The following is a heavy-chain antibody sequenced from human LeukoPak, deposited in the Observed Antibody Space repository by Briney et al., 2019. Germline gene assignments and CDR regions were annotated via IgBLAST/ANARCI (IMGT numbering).Heavy chain of an antibody. V-gene: IGHV3-21*01. Sequence: GGSLRLSCAASGFTFSSYSMNWVRRAPGKGLEWVSSISGSSSYIYYADSVKGRFTISRDNAKNSLYLQMNSLRAEDTAVYYCARIRVDAFDIWGQGTMVTVSS. CDR3: ARIRVDAFDI. D-gene: IGHD6-13*01. J-gene: IGHJ3*02. CDR1: GFTFSSYS. CDR2: ISGSSSYI.